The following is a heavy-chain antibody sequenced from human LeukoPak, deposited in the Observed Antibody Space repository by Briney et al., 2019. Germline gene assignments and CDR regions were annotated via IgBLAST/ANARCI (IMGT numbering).Heavy chain of an antibody. V-gene: IGHV1-2*06. J-gene: IGHJ5*02. CDR3: ARDYRLGYDFWSGYLLVHNWFDP. CDR1: GYTFTGYY. Sequence: ASVKVSCKASGYTFTGYYMDWVRQAPGQGLEWLGRINPNSGGRNYAQKFQGRVTMTRDTSISTAYMELSRLRSDDTTVYYCARDYRLGYDFWSGYLLVHNWFDPWGQGTLVTFSS. D-gene: IGHD3-3*01. CDR2: INPNSGGR.